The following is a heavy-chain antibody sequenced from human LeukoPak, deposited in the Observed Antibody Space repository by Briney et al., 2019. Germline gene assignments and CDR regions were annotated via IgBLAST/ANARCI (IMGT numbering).Heavy chain of an antibody. CDR2: ISSSSSYI. J-gene: IGHJ4*02. CDR1: GFTFSSYS. CDR3: ARDGEWGSSSWYFDY. V-gene: IGHV3-21*01. D-gene: IGHD6-13*01. Sequence: GGSLRLSWAASGFTFSSYSMNWVRQAPGKGLEWVSSISSSSSYIYYADSVKGRFTISRDNAKNSLYLQMNSLRAEDTAVYYCARDGEWGSSSWYFDYWGQGTLVTVSS.